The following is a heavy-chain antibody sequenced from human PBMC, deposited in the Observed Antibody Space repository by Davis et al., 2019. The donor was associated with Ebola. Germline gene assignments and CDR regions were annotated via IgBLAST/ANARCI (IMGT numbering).Heavy chain of an antibody. CDR2: ISYDGSNK. Sequence: GESLKISCAASGFTFSSYGMHWVRQAPGKGLEWVAVISYDGSNKYYADSVKGRFTISRDNSKNTLYLQMNSLRAEDTAVYYCAKDGLYSSGWFEGYWGQGTLVTVSS. CDR3: AKDGLYSSGWFEGY. D-gene: IGHD6-19*01. J-gene: IGHJ4*02. CDR1: GFTFSSYG. V-gene: IGHV3-30*18.